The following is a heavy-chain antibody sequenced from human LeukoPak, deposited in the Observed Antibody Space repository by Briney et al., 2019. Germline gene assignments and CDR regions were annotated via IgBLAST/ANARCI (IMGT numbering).Heavy chain of an antibody. CDR1: GFTVSSNY. Sequence: EGSLRLSCAASGFTVSSNYMSWVRQAPGKGLEWVSVIYSGGSTYYADSVKGRFTISRDNSKNTLYLQMNSLRAEDTAVYYCASLTIGFIDYWGQGTLVTVSS. V-gene: IGHV3-66*01. CDR3: ASLTIGFIDY. D-gene: IGHD5-24*01. CDR2: IYSGGST. J-gene: IGHJ4*02.